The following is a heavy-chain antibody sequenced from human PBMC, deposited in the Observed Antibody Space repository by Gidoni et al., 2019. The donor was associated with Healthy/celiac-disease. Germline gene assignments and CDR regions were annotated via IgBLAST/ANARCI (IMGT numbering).Heavy chain of an antibody. V-gene: IGHV4-39*01. CDR1: GGSISSSSYY. CDR3: ARPTGYSYGSALYYFDY. Sequence: QLQLQESGPGLVKPSETLSLTCTVSGGSISSSSYYWGWIRQPPGKGLEWIGSIYYSGSTYYNPSLKSRVTISVDTSKNQFSLKLSSVTAADTAVYYCARPTGYSYGSALYYFDYWGQGTLVTVSS. CDR2: IYYSGST. D-gene: IGHD5-18*01. J-gene: IGHJ4*02.